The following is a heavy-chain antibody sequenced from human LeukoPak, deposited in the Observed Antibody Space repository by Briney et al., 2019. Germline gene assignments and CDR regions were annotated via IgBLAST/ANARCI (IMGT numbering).Heavy chain of an antibody. CDR3: ASGWALS. J-gene: IGHJ5*02. V-gene: IGHV6-1*01. CDR2: TYYRSEWHT. D-gene: IGHD1-26*01. Sequence: SQTLSLTCAVSGDSVSNKNAAWNWIRQSPSRGLEWLGRTYYRSEWHTDYAFSVKGRITINADTSKNQFSLQLGYVTPEDTAVYYCASGWALSWGQGTLVTVSS. CDR1: GDSVSNKNAA.